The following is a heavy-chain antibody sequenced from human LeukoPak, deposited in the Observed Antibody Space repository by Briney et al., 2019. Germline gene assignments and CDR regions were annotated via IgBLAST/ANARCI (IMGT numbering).Heavy chain of an antibody. Sequence: SETLSLTCAVYGGSFSGYYWSWIRQPTGKGLEWIGEINHSGSTNYNPSLKSRVTISVDTSKNQFSLKLSSVTAADTAVYYCARGPDLSIAAAGTFDYWGQGTLVTVSS. D-gene: IGHD6-13*01. V-gene: IGHV4-34*01. CDR2: INHSGST. J-gene: IGHJ4*02. CDR1: GGSFSGYY. CDR3: ARGPDLSIAAAGTFDY.